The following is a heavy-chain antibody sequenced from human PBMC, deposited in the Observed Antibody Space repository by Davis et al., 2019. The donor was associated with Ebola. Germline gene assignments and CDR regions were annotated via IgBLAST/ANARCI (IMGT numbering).Heavy chain of an antibody. CDR1: GLTFSNAW. D-gene: IGHD1-14*01. CDR2: IKSKTDGGTT. Sequence: GESLKISCAASGLTFSNAWMNWVRQAPGKGLEWVGRIKSKTDGGTTDYAAPVKGRFTISRDDSKNTLYLQMNSLKTEDTAVYYCTPRTTPEGMDVWGQGTTVTVSS. CDR3: TPRTTPEGMDV. V-gene: IGHV3-15*07. J-gene: IGHJ6*02.